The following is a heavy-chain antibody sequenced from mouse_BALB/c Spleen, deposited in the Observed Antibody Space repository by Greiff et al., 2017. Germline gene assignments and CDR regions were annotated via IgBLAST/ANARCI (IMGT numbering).Heavy chain of an antibody. D-gene: IGHD1-1*01. V-gene: IGHV1-4*02. CDR3: AYYGSSYRFAY. Sequence: QVQLQQSAAELARPGASVKMSCKASGYTFTSYTMHWVKQRPGQGLEWIGYINPSSGYTEYNQKFNDKTTLTADKSSSTAYMQLSSLTSEDSAVYYCAYYGSSYRFAYWGQGTLVTVSA. CDR2: INPSSGYT. CDR1: GYTFTSYT. J-gene: IGHJ3*01.